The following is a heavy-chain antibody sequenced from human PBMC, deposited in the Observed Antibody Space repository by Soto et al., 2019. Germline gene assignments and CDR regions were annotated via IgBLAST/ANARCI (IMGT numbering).Heavy chain of an antibody. J-gene: IGHJ2*01. CDR3: ARVPGYSSGWYWYFDL. D-gene: IGHD6-19*01. CDR1: GFTFSSYG. CDR2: IWYDGSNK. V-gene: IGHV3-33*01. Sequence: QVQLVESGGGVVQPGRSLRLSCAASGFTFSSYGMHWVRQAPAKGLGGGAVIWYDGSNKYYADSVKGRFTISRDNSKNTLYLQMNSLRAEDTAVYYCARVPGYSSGWYWYFDLWGRGTLVTVSS.